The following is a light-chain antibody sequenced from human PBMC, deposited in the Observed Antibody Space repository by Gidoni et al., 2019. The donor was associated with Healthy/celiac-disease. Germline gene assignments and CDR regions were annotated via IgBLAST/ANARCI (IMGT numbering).Light chain of an antibody. V-gene: IGKV3-11*01. Sequence: VLPQYPATLSLSPGERATLSCRASQSVSSYLAWYQQKPGQAPRLLIYDASNRATGIPARFSGSGSGTDFTLTISSLEPEDFAVYYCQQRSNWPLGLTFGGXTKVEIK. CDR1: QSVSSY. CDR2: DAS. CDR3: QQRSNWPLGLT. J-gene: IGKJ4*01.